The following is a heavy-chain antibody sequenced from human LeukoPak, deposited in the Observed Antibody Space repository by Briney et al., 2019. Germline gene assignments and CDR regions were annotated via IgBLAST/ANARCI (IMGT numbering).Heavy chain of an antibody. D-gene: IGHD1-1*01. Sequence: SETLSLTCAVSGGSISSGGYSWSWIRQPPGKGLEWIGYIYYSGSINYNPSLKSRVTISVDTSKNQFSLKLTSVTAADTAVYYCARHVWSYYYYGMDVWGQGTTVTVSS. V-gene: IGHV4-61*08. J-gene: IGHJ6*02. CDR1: GGSISSGGYS. CDR3: ARHVWSYYYYGMDV. CDR2: IYYSGSI.